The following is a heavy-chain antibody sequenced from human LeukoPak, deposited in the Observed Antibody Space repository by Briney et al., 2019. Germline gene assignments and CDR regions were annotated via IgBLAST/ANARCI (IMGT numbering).Heavy chain of an antibody. D-gene: IGHD6-13*01. J-gene: IGHJ4*02. CDR3: AKDEDSSSWYTFGPFDY. CDR1: GFSFRTFG. CDR2: IWYHGNNR. Sequence: GGSLRLSCEASGFSFRTFGMHWFRQSPGKGLEWVAFIWYHGNNRNYADFVKGRFTISRDNSRDILYLQLNSLRAEDTAVYYCAKDEDSSSWYTFGPFDYWGQGTLVTVSS. V-gene: IGHV3-30*02.